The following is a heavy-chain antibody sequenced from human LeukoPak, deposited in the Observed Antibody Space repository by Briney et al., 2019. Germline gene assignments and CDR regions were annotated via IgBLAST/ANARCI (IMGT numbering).Heavy chain of an antibody. CDR3: AKDGSWSCTD. V-gene: IGHV3-30*02. J-gene: IGHJ4*02. CDR2: IAHHGSNK. D-gene: IGHD2-8*02. Sequence: GGSLRLSCAASGFTFSRNAIHWVRQGPGKGLEWVSYIAHHGSNKYYADSVKGRFTISRDNSKRTLYLQMSSLRADDTAVYYCAKDGSWSCTDWGQGTLVTVSS. CDR1: GFTFSRNA.